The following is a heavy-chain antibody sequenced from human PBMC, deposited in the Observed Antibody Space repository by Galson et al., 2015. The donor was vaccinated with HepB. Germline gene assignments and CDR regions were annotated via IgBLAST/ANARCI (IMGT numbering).Heavy chain of an antibody. V-gene: IGHV3-21*01. D-gene: IGHD3-10*01. CDR3: ARGTYGSGSEIDY. CDR1: GFTFSSSS. J-gene: IGHJ4*02. Sequence: SLRLSCAASGFTFSSSSMNWVRQAPGKGLEWVSSISSSSSYIYYADSVKGRFTISRDNAKNSLYLQMNSLRAEDTAVYYCARGTYGSGSEIDYWGQGTLVTVSS. CDR2: ISSSSSYI.